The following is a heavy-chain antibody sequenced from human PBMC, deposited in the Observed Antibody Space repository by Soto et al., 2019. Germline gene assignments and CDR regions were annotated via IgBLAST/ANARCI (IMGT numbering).Heavy chain of an antibody. D-gene: IGHD3-16*01. CDR3: ARGDQGFDY. CDR2: TYYRSKWFN. V-gene: IGHV6-1*01. Sequence: PSPTLSLTCAISVDIVSSNSAAWNCIRQSPSRGLEWLGRTYYRSKWFNNYALSVKSRITINPDTSKNQFSLQLNSVTPEDTAVYYCARGDQGFDYWGQGTLVTVSS. J-gene: IGHJ4*02. CDR1: VDIVSSNSAA.